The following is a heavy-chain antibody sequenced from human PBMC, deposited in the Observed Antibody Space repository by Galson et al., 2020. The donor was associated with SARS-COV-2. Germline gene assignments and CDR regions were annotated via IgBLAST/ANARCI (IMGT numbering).Heavy chain of an antibody. CDR3: ARDPLSDYGGKSHFDH. D-gene: IGHD4-17*01. CDR2: IYHRGSA. CDR1: GYSISSGYY. J-gene: IGHJ4*02. Sequence: SETLSLTCTVSGYSISSGYYWGWLRQPPGKGLEWIGSIYHRGSAYYNPSLKSRVTISVDTSKNQFSLRLASVTAADTAVYYCARDPLSDYGGKSHFDHWGQGNLVTVSS. V-gene: IGHV4-38-2*02.